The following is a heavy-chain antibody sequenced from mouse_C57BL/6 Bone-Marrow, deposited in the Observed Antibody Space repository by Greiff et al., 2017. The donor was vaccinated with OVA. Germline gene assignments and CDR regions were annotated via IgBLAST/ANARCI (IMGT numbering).Heavy chain of an antibody. V-gene: IGHV1-39*01. CDR2: INPNYGTT. D-gene: IGHD3-2*02. J-gene: IGHJ4*01. CDR3: ARWGGSGYVMDY. Sequence: VHVKQSGPELVKPGASVKISCKASGYSFTDYNMNWVKQSNGKSLEWIGVINPNYGTTSYNQKFKGKATLTVDQSSSTAYMQLNSLTSEDSAVYYCARWGGSGYVMDYWGQGTSVTVSS. CDR1: GYSFTDYN.